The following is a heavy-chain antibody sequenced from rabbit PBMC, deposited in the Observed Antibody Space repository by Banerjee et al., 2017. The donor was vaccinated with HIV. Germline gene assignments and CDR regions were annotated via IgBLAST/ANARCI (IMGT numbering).Heavy chain of an antibody. D-gene: IGHD2-1*01. CDR2: ISTGDGST. V-gene: IGHV1S43*01. CDR3: ARGWITMTMNL. J-gene: IGHJ4*01. CDR1: GFSFSSYYY. Sequence: QEQLEESGGDLVKPGASLTLTCTASGFSFSSYYYMCWVRQAPGKGLEWIGCISTGDGSTYYASWVNGRFSISRENTQNTVSLQMTSLTAADTATYFCARGWITMTMNLWGPGTLVTVS.